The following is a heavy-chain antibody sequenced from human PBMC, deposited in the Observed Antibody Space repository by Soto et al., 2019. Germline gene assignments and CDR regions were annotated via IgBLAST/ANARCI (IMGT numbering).Heavy chain of an antibody. CDR1: GGSVNSAGYS. D-gene: IGHD3-22*01. CDR2: IYHSGST. V-gene: IGHV4-30-2*01. CDR3: ARVPIYYDSSGYYHYGTFGI. Sequence: SETLSLTCAVSGGSVNSAGYSWSWIRQPPGKGLEWIGYIYHSGSTYYNPSLKSRVTISLDRSNNHFSLKLSSVTAADTAVYYCARVPIYYDSSGYYHYGTFGIWGQGTMVTVSS. J-gene: IGHJ3*02.